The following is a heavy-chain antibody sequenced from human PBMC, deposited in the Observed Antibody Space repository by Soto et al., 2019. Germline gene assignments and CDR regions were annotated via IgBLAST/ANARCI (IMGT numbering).Heavy chain of an antibody. D-gene: IGHD5-12*01. CDR2: FDPEDGET. CDR1: GYTLTELS. V-gene: IGHV1-24*01. J-gene: IGHJ6*02. Sequence: ASVKVSCKVSGYTLTELSMHWVRQAPGKGLEWMGGFDPEDGETIYAQKFQGRVTMTDDTSTDTAYMELSSLRSEDTAVYYCATVPYDDYYYYGMDVWGQGTTVTVSS. CDR3: ATVPYDDYYYYGMDV.